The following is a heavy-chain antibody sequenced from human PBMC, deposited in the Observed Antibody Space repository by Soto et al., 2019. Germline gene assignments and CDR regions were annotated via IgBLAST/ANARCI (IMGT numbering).Heavy chain of an antibody. J-gene: IGHJ3*02. D-gene: IGHD6-19*01. CDR2: ISGSGGST. V-gene: IGHV3-23*01. Sequence: PGGSMRLSCAASGCTFSSYAMSWVRQAPGKGLEWVSAISGSGGSTYYADSVKGRFTISRDNSKNTLYLQMNSLRAEDTAVYYCARNIAVADDAFDIWGQGTMVTVSS. CDR1: GCTFSSYA. CDR3: ARNIAVADDAFDI.